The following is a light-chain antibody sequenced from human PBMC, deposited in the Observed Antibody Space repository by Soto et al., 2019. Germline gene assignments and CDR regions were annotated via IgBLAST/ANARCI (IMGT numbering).Light chain of an antibody. J-gene: IGLJ1*01. CDR2: EVV. CDR1: SSDVGYYNY. V-gene: IGLV2-14*01. CDR3: SSYAAGSTYV. Sequence: QSVLTQPASVSGSPGQSITISCTGTSSDVGYYNYVSWFQQHPGKAPKLMIYEVVNRPSGVSIRFSGSKSGNTTSLTITGLQAEDEADYYCSSYAAGSTYVFGTGTKLTVL.